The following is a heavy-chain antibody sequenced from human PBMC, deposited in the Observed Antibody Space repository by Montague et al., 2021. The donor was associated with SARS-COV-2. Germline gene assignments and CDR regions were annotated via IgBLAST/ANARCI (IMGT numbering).Heavy chain of an antibody. CDR1: GDSISSSSYN. J-gene: IGHJ4*02. CDR2: VHYSGRP. V-gene: IGHV4-39*01. CDR3: TRHVHMTWPEPSPDFDY. D-gene: IGHD1-1*01. Sequence: SETLSLTCTVSGDSISSSSYNWGWIRQPPGKGLEWIGSVHYSGRPYYNPSLRSRATIYVDTSKNQLSLKLSSVTAADTAVYYCTRHVHMTWPEPSPDFDYWGQGTLVTVSS.